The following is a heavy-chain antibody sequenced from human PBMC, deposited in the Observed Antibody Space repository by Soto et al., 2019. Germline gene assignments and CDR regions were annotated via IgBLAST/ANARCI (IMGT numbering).Heavy chain of an antibody. Sequence: QVQLVQSGAEVKKPGASVKVSCKASGYTFTSYGISWVRQAPGQGPECMGWISTYNGNTNYAQKFLGRVTMTTDTSTSTAYTELRSLKSDDTAVYYCARESAGLLDYWGQGTLVTVSS. V-gene: IGHV1-18*01. J-gene: IGHJ4*02. CDR1: GYTFTSYG. CDR3: ARESAGLLDY. CDR2: ISTYNGNT. D-gene: IGHD2-21*01.